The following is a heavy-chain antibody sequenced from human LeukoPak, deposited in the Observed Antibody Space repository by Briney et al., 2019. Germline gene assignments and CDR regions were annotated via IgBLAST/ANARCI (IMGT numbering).Heavy chain of an antibody. V-gene: IGHV3-53*01. CDR1: GFTVSSNY. Sequence: GGSLRLSCAASGFTVSSNYMSWARQAPGKGLEWVSVIYSGGGTYYADSVKGRFTISRDNSKNTLYLQMNSLRAEGTAVYYCARAGPIYDSSGYYPDYWGQGTLVTVSS. J-gene: IGHJ4*02. CDR2: IYSGGGT. CDR3: ARAGPIYDSSGYYPDY. D-gene: IGHD3-22*01.